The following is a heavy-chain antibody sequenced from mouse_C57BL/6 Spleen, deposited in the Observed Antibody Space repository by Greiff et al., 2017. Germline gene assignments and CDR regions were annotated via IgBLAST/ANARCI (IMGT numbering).Heavy chain of an antibody. CDR3: ASSRPYAMDY. CDR1: GYAFSSSW. J-gene: IGHJ4*01. V-gene: IGHV1-82*01. CDR2: IYPGDGDT. Sequence: QVQLQQSGPELVKPGASVKISCKASGYAFSSSWMNWVKQRPGKGLEWIGRIYPGDGDTNYNGKFKGKATLTADKSSSTAYMQLSSLTSEDSAVYICASSRPYAMDYWGQGTSVTVSS.